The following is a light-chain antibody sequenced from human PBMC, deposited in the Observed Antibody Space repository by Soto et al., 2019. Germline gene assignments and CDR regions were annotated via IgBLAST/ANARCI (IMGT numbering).Light chain of an antibody. J-gene: IGKJ1*01. CDR2: GTS. V-gene: IGKV1-17*01. Sequence: DFQTTPSPSSLFASVGDRGSITCRPSQGTRNNLGWYQQRPGKAPKRLIYGTSNLQTGVPSRFSGSGYGTDFTLTISSLQPEDFATYYCLQHETYPRTFGQGTEVDIK. CDR3: LQHETYPRT. CDR1: QGTRNN.